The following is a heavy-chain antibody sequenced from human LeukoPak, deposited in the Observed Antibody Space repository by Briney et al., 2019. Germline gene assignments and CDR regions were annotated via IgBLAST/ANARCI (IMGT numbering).Heavy chain of an antibody. J-gene: IGHJ4*02. Sequence: ASVKVSCKASGYIFTSYSMHWVRRAPGQGLEWMGIINPSGGTTNYAQKFQGRVTMTRDTSTSTVYMDLSSLRSEDTAVYYCARDLSHRYYHRTGYAFDYWGQGTLVIVSS. V-gene: IGHV1-46*01. CDR3: ARDLSHRYYHRTGYAFDY. D-gene: IGHD3-22*01. CDR2: INPSGGTT. CDR1: GYIFTSYS.